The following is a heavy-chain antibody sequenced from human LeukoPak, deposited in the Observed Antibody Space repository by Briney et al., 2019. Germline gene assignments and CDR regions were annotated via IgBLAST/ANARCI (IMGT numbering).Heavy chain of an antibody. V-gene: IGHV4-59*01. CDR3: TKGGRRDILTY. CDR2: LYGSGST. CDR1: GGSTSSYY. D-gene: IGHD3-9*01. Sequence: PSETLSLTCTVSGGSTSSYYWSWIRQPPGKGLEWIGYLYGSGSTNYNPSLKSRVTISVDTSKNQFSLKLTSVTAADTAVYYCTKGGRRDILTYWGQGILVTVSP. J-gene: IGHJ4*02.